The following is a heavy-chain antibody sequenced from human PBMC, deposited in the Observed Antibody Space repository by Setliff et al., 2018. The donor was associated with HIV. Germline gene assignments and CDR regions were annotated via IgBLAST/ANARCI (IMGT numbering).Heavy chain of an antibody. Sequence: LSLTCAVSGGSISSSNWWSWVRQSPGKGLEWIGEIYHSGSTNYNPSLKSRVTISVDTSKNQFSLKLTSMTAADTAIYYCAIGYRYGQGCFDYWGQGTRVTVSS. CDR2: IYHSGST. CDR1: GGSISSSNW. J-gene: IGHJ4*02. D-gene: IGHD1-26*01. V-gene: IGHV4-4*02. CDR3: AIGYRYGQGCFDY.